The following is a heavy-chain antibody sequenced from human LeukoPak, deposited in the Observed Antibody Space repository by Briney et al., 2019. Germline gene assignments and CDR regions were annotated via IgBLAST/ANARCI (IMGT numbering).Heavy chain of an antibody. CDR1: GFTFDDYA. CDR3: AKDSRGVVPAAIDY. V-gene: IGHV3-43D*04. Sequence: GGSLRLSCAASGFTFDDYAMHWVRQDPGKGLEWVSLISWDGGSTYYADSVKGRFTISRDNSKNSLYLQMNSLRAEDAALYYCAKDSRGVVPAAIDYWGQGTLVTVSS. CDR2: ISWDGGST. J-gene: IGHJ4*02. D-gene: IGHD2-2*02.